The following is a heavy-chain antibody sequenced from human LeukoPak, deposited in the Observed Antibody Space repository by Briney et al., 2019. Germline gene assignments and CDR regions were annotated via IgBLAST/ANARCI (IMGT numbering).Heavy chain of an antibody. D-gene: IGHD1-26*01. V-gene: IGHV4-59*01. CDR1: GGSISRYY. CDR2: IYYSGST. Sequence: PSETLSLTCTVAGGSISRYYWSWIRQTPGKGLEWIGDIYYSGSTNYNPSLKSRVTISVDTSKNQFSLKLSSVTAADTAVYYCASGRPLGFDYWGQGTLVTVSS. J-gene: IGHJ4*02. CDR3: ASGRPLGFDY.